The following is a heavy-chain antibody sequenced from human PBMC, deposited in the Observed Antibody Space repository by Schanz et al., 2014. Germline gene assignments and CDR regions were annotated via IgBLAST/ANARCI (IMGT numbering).Heavy chain of an antibody. J-gene: IGHJ5*02. CDR1: GFSLDIFA. Sequence: EVHLLESGGGLVEPGGSLRLSCATSGFSLDIFAVSWVRQAPGKGLEWLSVISASGGDTYYADSVKGRFTISRDNSKNTLYLQMNSLRAEDTAVYYCTRDVRLDRRGNWFDPWGQGTLVTVSS. CDR2: ISASGGDT. D-gene: IGHD1-1*01. V-gene: IGHV3-23*01. CDR3: TRDVRLDRRGNWFDP.